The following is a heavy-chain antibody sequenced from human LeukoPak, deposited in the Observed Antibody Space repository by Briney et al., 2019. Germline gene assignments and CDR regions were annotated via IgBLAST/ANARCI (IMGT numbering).Heavy chain of an antibody. Sequence: PGKSLRLSCVASGFTFSSYGVHWVRQAPGKGPEWVAVISYDGSDRYYANFVKGRFTISRDNSKNTLFLQTNSMRPEDTAVYYCAKGVSRGVDPTGLEYWGQGTLVTVSS. CDR2: ISYDGSDR. D-gene: IGHD3-10*01. J-gene: IGHJ4*02. CDR1: GFTFSSYG. CDR3: AKGVSRGVDPTGLEY. V-gene: IGHV3-30*18.